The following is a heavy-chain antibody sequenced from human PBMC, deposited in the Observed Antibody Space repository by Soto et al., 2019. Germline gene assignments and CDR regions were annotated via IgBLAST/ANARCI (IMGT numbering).Heavy chain of an antibody. J-gene: IGHJ3*02. CDR3: AGIYREVVVEDAFDI. CDR1: GGTFSSYA. Sequence: QVQLVQSGAEVKKPGSSVKVSCKASGGTFSSYAISWVRQAPGQGIEWMGGIIPIFGTANYAQKFQGRVTITADESTSTAYMAVSSLRPEDTAVYYCAGIYREVVVEDAFDIWGQGTMVTESS. V-gene: IGHV1-69*01. CDR2: IIPIFGTA. D-gene: IGHD3-22*01.